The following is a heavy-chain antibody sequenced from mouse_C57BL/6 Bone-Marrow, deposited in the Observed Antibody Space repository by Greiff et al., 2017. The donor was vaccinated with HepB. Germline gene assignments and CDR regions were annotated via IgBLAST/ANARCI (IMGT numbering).Heavy chain of an antibody. CDR2: IRLKSDNYAT. V-gene: IGHV6-3*01. D-gene: IGHD1-1*01. Sequence: EVQLVESGGGLVQPGGSMKLSCVASGFTFSNYWMNWVRQSPEKGLEWVAQIRLKSDNYATHYAESVKGRFTISRDDSKSSVYLQMNNLRAEDTGIYYCILLRSFYYFDYWGQGTTLTVSS. J-gene: IGHJ2*01. CDR3: ILLRSFYYFDY. CDR1: GFTFSNYW.